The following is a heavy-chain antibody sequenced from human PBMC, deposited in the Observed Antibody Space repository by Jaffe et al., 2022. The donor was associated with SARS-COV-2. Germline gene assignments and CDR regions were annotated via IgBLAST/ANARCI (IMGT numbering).Heavy chain of an antibody. J-gene: IGHJ4*02. V-gene: IGHV3-48*01. CDR1: GFTFSTYS. D-gene: IGHD1-26*01. CDR3: ARGIVGGTRVLGY. CDR2: INSGSSAI. Sequence: EVQLVESGGELVQPGGSLRLSCAASGFTFSTYSMNWVRQAPGKGLEWVSYINSGSSAIYYADSVKGRFTISRDNAKSSLYLQMNSLRVEDTAVYYCARGIVGGTRVLGYWGQGTLVTVSS.